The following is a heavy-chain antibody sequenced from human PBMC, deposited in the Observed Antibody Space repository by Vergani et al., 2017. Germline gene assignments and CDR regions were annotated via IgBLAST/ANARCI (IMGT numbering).Heavy chain of an antibody. D-gene: IGHD2-15*01. V-gene: IGHV3-15*01. CDR1: GFTLINSW. Sequence: EVQLVEAGGGVVKPGGSLRLSCAASGFTLINSWLTSVRQAPGKGLVWAGRIKSKTDGGTTYYAAPVKSKFTISRDDSKNTLYLQMNSLKTYDTAVYYSTTDNQQSSLGHCSVSNCYGGVFYIWGQGTVVTVSS. CDR2: IKSKTDGGTT. CDR3: TTDNQQSSLGHCSVSNCYGGVFYI. J-gene: IGHJ3*02.